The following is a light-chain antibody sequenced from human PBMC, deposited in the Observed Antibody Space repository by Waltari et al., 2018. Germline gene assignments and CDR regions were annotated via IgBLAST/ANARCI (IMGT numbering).Light chain of an antibody. CDR3: CSYAGSFTHVL. V-gene: IGLV2-23*02. CDR2: DFS. Sequence: QSALTQPASVSGSPGQSITISCTGTSSDVGGYNYVFWYQPYPGKPPKLMIYDFSKLPSGVSNRVSGSKSGNTASLTISGLQAEDEADYYCCSYAGSFTHVLFGGGTKLTVL. CDR1: SSDVGGYNY. J-gene: IGLJ2*01.